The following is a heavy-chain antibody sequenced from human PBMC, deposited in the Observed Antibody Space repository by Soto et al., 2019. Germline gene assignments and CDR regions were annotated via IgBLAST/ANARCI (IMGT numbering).Heavy chain of an antibody. V-gene: IGHV5-10-1*01. J-gene: IGHJ6*02. CDR1: GYSFTSYW. D-gene: IGHD6-19*01. CDR3: ARQGIAVAGQYYYYGMDV. CDR2: IDPSDSYT. Sequence: GESLKICCKGSGYSFTSYWISGVRQMPGKGLEWMGRIDPSDSYTNYSPSFQGHVTISADKSISTAYLQWSSLKASDTAMYYCARQGIAVAGQYYYYGMDVWGQGTTVTVSS.